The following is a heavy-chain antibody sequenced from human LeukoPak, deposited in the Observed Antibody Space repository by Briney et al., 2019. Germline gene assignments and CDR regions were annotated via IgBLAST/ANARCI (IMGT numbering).Heavy chain of an antibody. V-gene: IGHV1-18*01. CDR1: GYTFTTYG. D-gene: IGHD2-15*01. Sequence: ASVKVSCKASGYTFTTYGISWVRQAPGQGLEWMGWISAYNGNTNYAQTLRGRVTMTTDTSTNTAYMELRSLRSDDTAVYYCARAQCPHCSGPNWGQGTLVTVSS. CDR2: ISAYNGNT. J-gene: IGHJ4*02. CDR3: ARAQCPHCSGPN.